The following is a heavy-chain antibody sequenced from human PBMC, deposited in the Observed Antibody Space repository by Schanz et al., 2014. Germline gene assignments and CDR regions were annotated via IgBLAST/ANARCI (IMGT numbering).Heavy chain of an antibody. CDR3: ARGLIAAAGGAFDY. J-gene: IGHJ4*02. CDR1: GFTFSTFA. Sequence: QVQLVDSGGGLVKPGGSLRLSCSASGFTFSTFAMHWVRQAPGKGLEWVSFVHPGGSTYYPDSVKGRFTISRDSSKNTLYLQMNSLRAGDAAVYYCARGLIAAAGGAFDYWGQGTLVAVSA. D-gene: IGHD6-13*01. CDR2: VHPGGST. V-gene: IGHV3-NL1*01.